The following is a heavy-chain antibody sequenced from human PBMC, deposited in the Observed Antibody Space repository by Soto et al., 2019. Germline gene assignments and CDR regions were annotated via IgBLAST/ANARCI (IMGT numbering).Heavy chain of an antibody. Sequence: QVPLQESGPGLVKPSETLSLTCTVSGGSISSYYWSWIRQPPGKGLECSGYIYYTGSTNYNPSLTSRGTISVDTSKNQFSLKVSSVTASDTAGYYCARVCPGAQHYYYCGMDVWGRGSTVTVSS. CDR3: ARVCPGAQHYYYCGMDV. D-gene: IGHD3-10*02. CDR1: GGSISSYY. J-gene: IGHJ6*02. V-gene: IGHV4-59*12. CDR2: IYYTGST.